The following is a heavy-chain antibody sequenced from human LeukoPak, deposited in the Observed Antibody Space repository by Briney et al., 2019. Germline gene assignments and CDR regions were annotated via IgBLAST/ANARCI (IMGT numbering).Heavy chain of an antibody. Sequence: GGSIRLSCAASGFTFSNAWMSWVRQAPGKGLEWVGRIKSKTDGGTTDYAAPVKGRFTISRDDSKNTLYLQMNSLKTEDTAAYYCTTEDYYGSGSFDYWGQGTLVTVSS. CDR2: IKSKTDGGTT. V-gene: IGHV3-15*01. D-gene: IGHD3-10*01. J-gene: IGHJ4*02. CDR3: TTEDYYGSGSFDY. CDR1: GFTFSNAW.